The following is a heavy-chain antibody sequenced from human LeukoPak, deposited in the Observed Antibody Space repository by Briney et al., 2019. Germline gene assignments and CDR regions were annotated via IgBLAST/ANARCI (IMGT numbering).Heavy chain of an antibody. J-gene: IGHJ6*02. D-gene: IGHD3-10*01. V-gene: IGHV4-39*07. CDR2: IYYSGST. Sequence: SETLSLTCTVSGGSISSSSYYWGWIRQPPGKGLEWIGSIYYSGSTYYNPSLKSRVTISVDTSKNQFSLKLSSVTAADTAVYYCARDYSLWFGELLSSPYYYYGMDVWGQGTTVTVSS. CDR3: ARDYSLWFGELLSSPYYYYGMDV. CDR1: GGSISSSSYY.